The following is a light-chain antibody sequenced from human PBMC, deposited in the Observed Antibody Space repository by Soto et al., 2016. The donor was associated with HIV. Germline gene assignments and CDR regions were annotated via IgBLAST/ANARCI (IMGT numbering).Light chain of an antibody. V-gene: IGKV1-5*03. CDR2: KAS. J-gene: IGKJ1*01. CDR1: QSISIW. Sequence: DIQMTQSPSTLSASVGDRVTITCRASQSISIWLAWYQQKPGKAPKLLIYKASSLESGVPSRFSGSGSGTEFTLTISSLQPDDFATYYCQKYYSVPYTFGQGTKVEIK. CDR3: QKYYSVPYT.